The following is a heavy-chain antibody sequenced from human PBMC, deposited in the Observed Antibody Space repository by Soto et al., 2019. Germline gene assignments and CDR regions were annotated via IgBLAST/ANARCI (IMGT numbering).Heavy chain of an antibody. V-gene: IGHV1-2*04. Sequence: ASVKVSCKASGYTFTGYYMHWVRQAPGQGLEWIGWINPNSGGTNYAQKFQGWVTMTRDTSISTAYMELSRLRSDDTAVYYCARGLGPDYYYYMDVWGKGTTVTVSS. CDR3: ARGLGPDYYYYMDV. CDR1: GYTFTGYY. CDR2: INPNSGGT. J-gene: IGHJ6*03.